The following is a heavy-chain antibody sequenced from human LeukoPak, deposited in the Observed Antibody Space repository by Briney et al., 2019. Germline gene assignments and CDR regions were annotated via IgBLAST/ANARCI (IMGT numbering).Heavy chain of an antibody. CDR1: GFTFSNAW. V-gene: IGHV3-15*01. Sequence: GGSLRLSCAASGFTFSNAWMSWVRQAPGKGLEWVGRIKSKTDGGTTDYVAPVKGRFTILRDDSKNTLYLQMNSLKTEDTAVYYCTTDHPYDFWSGYLGGEFDDYWGQGTLVTVSS. CDR2: IKSKTDGGTT. J-gene: IGHJ4*02. D-gene: IGHD3-3*01. CDR3: TTDHPYDFWSGYLGGEFDDY.